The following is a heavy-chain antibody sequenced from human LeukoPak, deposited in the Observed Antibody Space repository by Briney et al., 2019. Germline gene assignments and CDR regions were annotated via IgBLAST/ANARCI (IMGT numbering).Heavy chain of an antibody. CDR1: GFTFSSYG. CDR2: ISYDGSNK. J-gene: IGHJ4*02. Sequence: PGGSLRLSCAASGFTFSSYGMHWVRQVPGKGLEWVAVISYDGSNKYYADSVKGRFTISRDNSKNPVYLQMNSLRAEDTAVYYCAKEIYYGSGSFPDYWGQGTLVTVSP. D-gene: IGHD3-10*01. CDR3: AKEIYYGSGSFPDY. V-gene: IGHV3-30*18.